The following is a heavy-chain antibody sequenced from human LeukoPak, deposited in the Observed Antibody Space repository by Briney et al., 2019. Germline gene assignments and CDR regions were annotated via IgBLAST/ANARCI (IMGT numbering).Heavy chain of an antibody. CDR3: TIYGYSYGYSY. V-gene: IGHV3-73*01. J-gene: IGHJ4*02. Sequence: PGGSLKLSCAASGFTFSGSAMHWVRQASGKGLEWVGRIRSKADSYATAYAASVKGRFTISRDDSKNTAYLQMNSLKTEDTAVYYCTIYGYSYGYSYWGQGTLVTVSS. CDR1: GFTFSGSA. CDR2: IRSKADSYAT. D-gene: IGHD5-18*01.